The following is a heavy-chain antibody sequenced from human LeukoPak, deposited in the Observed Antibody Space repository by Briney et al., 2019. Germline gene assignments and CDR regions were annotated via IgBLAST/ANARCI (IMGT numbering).Heavy chain of an antibody. J-gene: IGHJ4*02. D-gene: IGHD6-19*01. CDR2: ISSSSSYI. Sequence: GGSLRLSCAASRFTFTNAWMSWVRQAPGKGLEWVSSISSSSSYIYYADSVKGRFTISRDNAKNSLYLQMNSLRAEDTAVYYCARENHSGWYHEFDYWGQGTLVTVSS. CDR3: ARENHSGWYHEFDY. V-gene: IGHV3-21*01. CDR1: RFTFTNAW.